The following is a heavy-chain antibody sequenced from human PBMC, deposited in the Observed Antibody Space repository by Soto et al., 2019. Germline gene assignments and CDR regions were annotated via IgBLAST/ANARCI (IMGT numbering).Heavy chain of an antibody. CDR1: GFTFTTYA. J-gene: IGHJ3*02. CDR3: ARDPSRYYYGSGSSSRNAFDI. V-gene: IGHV3-33*01. D-gene: IGHD3-10*01. Sequence: GGSLRLSCAASGFTFTTYAMHWVRQAPGKGLDWVAVIYYDGTNKYSADSVKGRFTISRDNSKNTLYLQMNSLRAEDTAVYFCARDPSRYYYGSGSSSRNAFDIWGQGTIVTVSS. CDR2: IYYDGTNK.